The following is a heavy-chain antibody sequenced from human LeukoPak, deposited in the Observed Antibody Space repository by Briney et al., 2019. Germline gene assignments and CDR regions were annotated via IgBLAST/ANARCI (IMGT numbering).Heavy chain of an antibody. CDR1: GFTFSSYA. CDR2: ISYDGSNK. J-gene: IGHJ3*02. Sequence: PGGSLRLSCAASGFTFSSYAMHWVRQAPGKGLEWVAVISYDGSNKYYADSVKGRFTISRDNSKNTLYLQMNSLRAEDTAVYYCARVRAWVTSSFGAFDIWGQGTMVTVSS. CDR3: ARVRAWVTSSFGAFDI. V-gene: IGHV3-30-3*01. D-gene: IGHD3-16*01.